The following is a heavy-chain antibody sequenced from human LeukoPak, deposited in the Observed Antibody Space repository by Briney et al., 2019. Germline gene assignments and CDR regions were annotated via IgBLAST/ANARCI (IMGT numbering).Heavy chain of an antibody. J-gene: IGHJ3*02. D-gene: IGHD3-9*01. CDR2: IYYSGGT. CDR3: ASPDILTGRDAFDI. Sequence: SETLSLTCTVSGGSISSGDYYWSWIRQPPGKGLEWIGYIYYSGGTYYNPSLKSRVTISVDTSKNQFSLKLSSVTAADTAVYYCASPDILTGRDAFDIWGQGTMVTVSS. V-gene: IGHV4-30-4*01. CDR1: GGSISSGDYY.